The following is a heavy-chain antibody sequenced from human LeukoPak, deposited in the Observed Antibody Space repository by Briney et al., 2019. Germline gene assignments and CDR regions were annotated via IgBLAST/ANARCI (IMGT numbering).Heavy chain of an antibody. CDR1: GFTFSTYA. CDR3: ARDGVAAAGNFNFDY. Sequence: GGSLRLSCAASGFTFSTYAIHWVRQAPGKGLEWVAAISYDGSTKHYVDSVKGRFTISRDNSKSTLYLQMNSLRAEDTAVYYCARDGVAAAGNFNFDYWGQGTLVTVSS. J-gene: IGHJ4*02. D-gene: IGHD6-13*01. V-gene: IGHV3-30*04. CDR2: ISYDGSTK.